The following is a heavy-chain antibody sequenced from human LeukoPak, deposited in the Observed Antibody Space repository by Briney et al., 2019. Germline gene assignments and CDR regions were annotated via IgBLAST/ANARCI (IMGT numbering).Heavy chain of an antibody. V-gene: IGHV3-30*04. CDR2: ISYDGSNK. D-gene: IGHD3-10*01. Sequence: GGSLRLSCAASGFTFSSYAMHWVRQAPGRGLEWVAVISYDGSNKYYADSVKGRFTISRDNSKNTLYLQMNSLRAEDTAVYYCARSGHYFDYWGQGTLVTVSS. CDR3: ARSGHYFDY. J-gene: IGHJ4*02. CDR1: GFTFSSYA.